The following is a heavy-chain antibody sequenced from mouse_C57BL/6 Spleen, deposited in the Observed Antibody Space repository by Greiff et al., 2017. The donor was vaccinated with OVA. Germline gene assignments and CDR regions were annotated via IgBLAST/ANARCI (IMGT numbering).Heavy chain of an antibody. CDR3: ARYPRSYAMDY. Sequence: EVQVVESGGGLVQPGGSLSLSCAASGFTFTDYYMSWVRQPPGKALEWLGFIRNKANGYTTEYSASVKGRFTISRDNSQSILYLQMNALRAEDSATYYCARYPRSYAMDYWGQGTSVTVSS. CDR2: IRNKANGYTT. J-gene: IGHJ4*01. CDR1: GFTFTDYY. V-gene: IGHV7-3*01.